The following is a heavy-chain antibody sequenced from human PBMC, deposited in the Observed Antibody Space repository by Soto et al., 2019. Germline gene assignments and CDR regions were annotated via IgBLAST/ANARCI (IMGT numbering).Heavy chain of an antibody. Sequence: PGGSLRLSCAASGFSLSDYWMHWVRQVPGKGLLWVSRVSVNGRDTTYADSVKGRFTISRDNAKNTLYLQMDSLRAEDTAVYYCVRASEKRSIDFWGHGSLVTVSS. CDR1: GFSLSDYW. V-gene: IGHV3-74*03. CDR3: VRASEKRSIDF. CDR2: VSVNGRDT. J-gene: IGHJ4*01.